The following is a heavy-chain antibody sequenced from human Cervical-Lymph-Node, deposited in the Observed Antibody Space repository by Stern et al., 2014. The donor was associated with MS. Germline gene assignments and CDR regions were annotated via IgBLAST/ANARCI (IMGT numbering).Heavy chain of an antibody. CDR1: GFSLSTSGMC. D-gene: IGHD6-13*01. CDR3: ARMSSSWSEFDY. CDR2: IDWDDDK. V-gene: IGHV2-70*11. Sequence: SGPALVKPTQTLPLTCTFSGFSLSTSGMCVSWIRQPPGKALEWLARIDWDDDKYYSTSLKTRLTISKDTSKNQVVLTMTNMDPVDTATYYCARMSSSWSEFDYWGQGTLVTVSS. J-gene: IGHJ4*02.